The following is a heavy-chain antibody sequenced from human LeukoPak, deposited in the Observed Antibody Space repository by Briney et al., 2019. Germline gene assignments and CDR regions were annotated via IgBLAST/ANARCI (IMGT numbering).Heavy chain of an antibody. CDR1: GAYISSGDYY. CDR2: IHTSGRT. D-gene: IGHD1-26*01. V-gene: IGHV4-61*02. CDR3: TRVRPPTTSDY. Sequence: SQTLSLTCTISGAYISSGDYYWTWIRQPAGKGLEWIGRIHTSGRTHYNSSLNSRVSISLEFSRNQFSLTLKSVTAADTAIYYCTRVRPPTTSDYWGQGTLVSVSS. J-gene: IGHJ4*02.